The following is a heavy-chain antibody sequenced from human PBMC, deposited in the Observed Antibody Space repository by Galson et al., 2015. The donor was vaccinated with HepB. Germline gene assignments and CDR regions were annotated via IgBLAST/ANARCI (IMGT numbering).Heavy chain of an antibody. D-gene: IGHD6-6*01. CDR3: ARRDSSSDTFDI. J-gene: IGHJ3*02. V-gene: IGHV4-59*08. CDR2: IYYSGST. Sequence: ETLSLTCSVSGGSISSYYWSWIRQPPGKGLEWIGYIYYSGSTNYNPSLKSRVTISVDTSKNQFSLKLSSVTAADTAVYYCARRDSSSDTFDIWGQGTMVTVSS. CDR1: GGSISSYY.